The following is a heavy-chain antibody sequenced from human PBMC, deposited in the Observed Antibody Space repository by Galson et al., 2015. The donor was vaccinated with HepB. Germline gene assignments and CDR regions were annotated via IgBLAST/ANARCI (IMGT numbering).Heavy chain of an antibody. CDR2: ISYDGRNT. Sequence: SLRLSCAASGFTFTTYPMHWVRQAPGKGLEWVAVISYDGRNTYYADSVKGRFTISRDNSKNTLYLQMNSLRPEDTAVYYCARDLRYSGTFIGKDYYMDVWGRGTTVTVSS. V-gene: IGHV3-30*04. D-gene: IGHD1-26*01. CDR1: GFTFTTYP. J-gene: IGHJ6*03. CDR3: ARDLRYSGTFIGKDYYMDV.